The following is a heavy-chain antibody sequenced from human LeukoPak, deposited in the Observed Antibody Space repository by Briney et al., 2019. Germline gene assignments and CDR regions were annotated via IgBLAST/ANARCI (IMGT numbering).Heavy chain of an antibody. V-gene: IGHV3-53*01. Sequence: PGGSLRLSCAASGFTVSSNYMSWVRQAPGKGLEWVSVIYSGGSTYYADSVKGRFTISRDNSKNTLYLQMNSLRAEDTAVYYCARAAFSGYCSSTSCYDYWGQGTLVTVSS. CDR3: ARAAFSGYCSSTSCYDY. CDR2: IYSGGST. CDR1: GFTVSSNY. J-gene: IGHJ4*02. D-gene: IGHD2-2*03.